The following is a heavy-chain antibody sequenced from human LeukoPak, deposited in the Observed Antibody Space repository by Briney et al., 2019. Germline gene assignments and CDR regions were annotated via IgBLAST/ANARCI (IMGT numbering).Heavy chain of an antibody. CDR2: INPNNGGT. D-gene: IGHD3-10*01. CDR3: ARDSGEVPDY. CDR1: GYTFTSYD. J-gene: IGHJ4*02. Sequence: ASVKVSCKASGYTFTSYDINWVRQATGQGLEWMGWINPNNGGTKYAQNFQGRVTMTRDTSISTAYMELDRLRFDDTAVYYCARDSGEVPDYWGQGTLVTVSS. V-gene: IGHV1-2*02.